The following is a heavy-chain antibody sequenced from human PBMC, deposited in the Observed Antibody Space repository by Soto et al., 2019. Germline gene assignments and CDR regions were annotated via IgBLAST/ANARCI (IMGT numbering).Heavy chain of an antibody. Sequence: GGSLRLSCAASGFTFSSYGMRWARQAPGKGLEWVAVISYDGSNKYYADSVKGRFTISRDNSKNTLYLQMNSLRAEDTAVYYCAPWFGAFDYWGQGTLVTVSS. CDR2: ISYDGSNK. V-gene: IGHV3-30*03. CDR1: GFTFSSYG. J-gene: IGHJ4*02. D-gene: IGHD3-10*01. CDR3: APWFGAFDY.